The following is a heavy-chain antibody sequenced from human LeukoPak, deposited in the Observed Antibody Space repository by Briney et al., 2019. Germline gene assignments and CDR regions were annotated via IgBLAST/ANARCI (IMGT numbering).Heavy chain of an antibody. CDR1: GGSISSSTYY. D-gene: IGHD1-26*01. Sequence: SETLSLTCTVSGGSISSSTYYWGWIRQPPGKGLEWIGSFYYSGTTYYNPSLKSRVTISVDTSKNQFSLKLKFVTAADTAVYYCAKGSGKWELLRRFDCWGQGALVTVSS. J-gene: IGHJ4*02. CDR2: FYYSGTT. V-gene: IGHV4-39*01. CDR3: AKGSGKWELLRRFDC.